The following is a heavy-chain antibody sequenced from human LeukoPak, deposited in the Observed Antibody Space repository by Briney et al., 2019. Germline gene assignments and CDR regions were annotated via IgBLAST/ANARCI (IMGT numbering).Heavy chain of an antibody. Sequence: GGSLRLSCAASGFTFDDYGMSWVRQAPGKGLEWVSGINWNGGSTGYADSVKGRFTISRDNAKNSLYLQMNSLRAEDTALYYCARVPYSSSLGPKYYFDYWGQGTLVTVSS. CDR3: ARVPYSSSLGPKYYFDY. D-gene: IGHD6-6*01. CDR2: INWNGGST. V-gene: IGHV3-20*04. CDR1: GFTFDDYG. J-gene: IGHJ4*02.